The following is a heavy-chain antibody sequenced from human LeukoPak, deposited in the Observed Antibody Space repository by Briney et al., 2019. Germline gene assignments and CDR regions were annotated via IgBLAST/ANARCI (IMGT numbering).Heavy chain of an antibody. CDR3: ARGGGTFDC. CDR1: GFTFSSDE. Sequence: PGGSLRLSCAASGFTFSSDEMNWVRQAPGKGLEWVSGISDSGAGTDYADSVKGRFTISRDNSKKTLYLQMNSLRAEDTAVYYCARGGGTFDCWGQGTLVTVSS. V-gene: IGHV3-23*01. J-gene: IGHJ4*02. D-gene: IGHD2-15*01. CDR2: ISDSGAGT.